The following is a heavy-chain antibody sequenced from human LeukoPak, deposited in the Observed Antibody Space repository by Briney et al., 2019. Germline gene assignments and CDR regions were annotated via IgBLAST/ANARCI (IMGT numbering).Heavy chain of an antibody. CDR2: INHSVGT. CDR3: ARLPGPLMGGMYTFDI. Sequence: SSETLSLTCTVSGGSISSSSYYWSWIRQPPGKGLEWIGEINHSVGTNYNPSLKSRVTISVDTSKNQFSLKLISVTAADTAVYYCARLPGPLMGGMYTFDIWGQGTMVTVSS. V-gene: IGHV4-39*07. D-gene: IGHD2-8*01. J-gene: IGHJ3*02. CDR1: GGSISSSSYY.